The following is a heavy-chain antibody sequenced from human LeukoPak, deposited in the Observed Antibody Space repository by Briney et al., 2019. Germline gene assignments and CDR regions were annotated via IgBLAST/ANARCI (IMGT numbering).Heavy chain of an antibody. Sequence: ASVKVSCKASGYTFTGYYMHWVRQAPGQGLEWMGWINPNRGGTNYAQKFQGRVTMTRDTSISTAYMELSRLRSDDTAVYYCARTTIFGVVIHNWFDPWGQGTLVTVSS. V-gene: IGHV1-2*02. CDR3: ARTTIFGVVIHNWFDP. D-gene: IGHD3-3*01. J-gene: IGHJ5*02. CDR1: GYTFTGYY. CDR2: INPNRGGT.